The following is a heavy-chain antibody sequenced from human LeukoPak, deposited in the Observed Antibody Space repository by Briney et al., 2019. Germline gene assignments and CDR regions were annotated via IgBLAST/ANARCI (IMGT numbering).Heavy chain of an antibody. CDR1: GYTFTDYG. CDR3: ARVALRLGELSLDY. D-gene: IGHD3-16*02. V-gene: IGHV1-18*01. CDR2: IPTYNDNR. Sequence: ASVKVSCKASGYTFTDYGFSWVRQAPGQGLEWMGWIPTYNDNRKYAQNFQGRVTTTTDTSTSTAYMELRSLKSEDTAVYFCARVALRLGELSLDYWGQGTLVTVSS. J-gene: IGHJ4*02.